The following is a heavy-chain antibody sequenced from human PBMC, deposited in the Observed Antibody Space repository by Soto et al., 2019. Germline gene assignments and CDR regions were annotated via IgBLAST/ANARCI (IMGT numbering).Heavy chain of an antibody. J-gene: IGHJ3*02. CDR1: GYTFSNYD. V-gene: IGHV1-18*01. D-gene: IGHD3-9*01. Sequence: ASVKVSCKASGYTFSNYDINWVRQAPGQGLEWMGWISTYNGDTNYAQNFQGRVTMTTDTSTSTAYMELSRLRSDDTAVYYCARSEVLRYLAAAFDIWGQGTMVTVSS. CDR3: ARSEVLRYLAAAFDI. CDR2: ISTYNGDT.